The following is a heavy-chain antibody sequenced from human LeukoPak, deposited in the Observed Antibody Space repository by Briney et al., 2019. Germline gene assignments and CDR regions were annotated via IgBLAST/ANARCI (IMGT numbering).Heavy chain of an antibody. Sequence: PSETLSLTCTVSGGSISSSSYYWGWIRQPPGKGLEWVSAISGSGGSTYYADSVKGRFTISRDNSKNTLYLQMNSLRAEDTAVYYCAKGAGGNSRLFWYFDLWGRGTLVTVSS. CDR2: ISGSGGST. V-gene: IGHV3-23*01. J-gene: IGHJ2*01. D-gene: IGHD4-23*01. CDR3: AKGAGGNSRLFWYFDL. CDR1: GGSISSSSYY.